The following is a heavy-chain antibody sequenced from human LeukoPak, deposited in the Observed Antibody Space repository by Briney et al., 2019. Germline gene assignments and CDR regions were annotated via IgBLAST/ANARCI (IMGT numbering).Heavy chain of an antibody. D-gene: IGHD3-3*01. CDR2: INSDGSST. J-gene: IGHJ6*03. CDR3: ARGTYDFWSGYYYYYYYMDV. CDR1: GFTFSRYW. Sequence: PGGSLRLSCAASGFTFSRYWMHWVRHAPGKGLVWGSRINSDGSSTVYADSVKGRLTISRDNARNPLYLQMNSLRAEDTAVYYCARGTYDFWSGYYYYYYYMDVWGKGTTVTVSS. V-gene: IGHV3-74*01.